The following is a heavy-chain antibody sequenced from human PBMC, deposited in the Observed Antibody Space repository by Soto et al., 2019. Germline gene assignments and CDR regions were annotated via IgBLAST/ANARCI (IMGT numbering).Heavy chain of an antibody. CDR2: IYYSGST. CDR3: ASDSGPYGDYTRFFAFDI. V-gene: IGHV4-31*03. Sequence: PSETLSLTCTVSGGSISSGGYYWSWIRQHPGKGLEWIGYIYYSGSTYYNPSLKSRVTISVDTSKNQFSLKLSSVTAADTAVYYCASDSGPYGDYTRFFAFDIWGQGTMVTVSS. J-gene: IGHJ3*02. D-gene: IGHD4-17*01. CDR1: GGSISSGGYY.